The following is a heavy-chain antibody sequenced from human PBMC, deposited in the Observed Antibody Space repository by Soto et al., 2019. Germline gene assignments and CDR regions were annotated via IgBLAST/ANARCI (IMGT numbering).Heavy chain of an antibody. CDR3: TTFWSVADFDY. CDR2: ISGDGRSA. J-gene: IGHJ4*02. V-gene: IGHV3-74*01. D-gene: IGHD3-3*01. Sequence: GGSLRLSCAASGFTFSSYWMHWVRQSPGEGLVWVSRISGDGRSATYADSVKGRFTISRDNARNTLYLEMNSLRADDTAVYYCTTFWSVADFDYWGQGTLVTVSS. CDR1: GFTFSSYW.